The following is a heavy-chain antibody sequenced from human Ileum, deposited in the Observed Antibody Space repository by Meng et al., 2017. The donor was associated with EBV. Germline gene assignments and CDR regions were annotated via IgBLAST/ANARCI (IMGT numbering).Heavy chain of an antibody. Sequence: LQLQESAPGLVKPSETLSLTCTVSGGSISNENDYWGWIRQPPGKGLEWIGSMYYSGSTYYNPSLKSRVTMSLDTSKNQFSLQLTSVTAADTALYYCATRVAAVKYYFDYWGQGTLVTVSS. V-gene: IGHV4-39*07. CDR1: GGSISNENDY. CDR3: ATRVAAVKYYFDY. CDR2: MYYSGST. J-gene: IGHJ4*02. D-gene: IGHD6-19*01.